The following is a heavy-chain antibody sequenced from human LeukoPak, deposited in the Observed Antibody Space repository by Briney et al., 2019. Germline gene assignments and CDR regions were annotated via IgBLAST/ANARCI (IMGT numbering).Heavy chain of an antibody. CDR2: IYYSGNT. CDR1: GVSISSSNSY. CDR3: ARVPGGPGTNWFDP. J-gene: IGHJ5*02. Sequence: SETLSLTCTVSGVSISSSNSYWGWVRQPPGKGLEWIGSIYYSGNTYYNASLKSQVSISIDTSKNQFSLKLSSVTAADTAVYYCARVPGGPGTNWFDPWGQGTLVTVSS. V-gene: IGHV4-39*07. D-gene: IGHD3-16*01.